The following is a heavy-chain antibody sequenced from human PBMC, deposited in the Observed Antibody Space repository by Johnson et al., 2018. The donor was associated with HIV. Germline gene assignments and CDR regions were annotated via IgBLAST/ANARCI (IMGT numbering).Heavy chain of an antibody. CDR1: GFTFSSYA. J-gene: IGHJ3*02. CDR3: ASYDILTGYYAFDI. D-gene: IGHD3-9*01. Sequence: QVQLVESGGGVVQPGRSLRLSCAASGFTFSSYAMHWVCQVTEKGLEWVADIKCDGSDKYYVDSVKGRFTISRDNAKNSLYLQMNSLRAEDTAVYYCASYDILTGYYAFDIWGQGTMVTVSS. V-gene: IGHV3-30*14. CDR2: IKCDGSDK.